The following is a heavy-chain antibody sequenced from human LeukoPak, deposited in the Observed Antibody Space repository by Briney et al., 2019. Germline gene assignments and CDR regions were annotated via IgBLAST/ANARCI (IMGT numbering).Heavy chain of an antibody. CDR1: GITFNA. Sequence: PGTSLRLSCAASGITFNAIHWVRQAPGKGLEWVANIKQDGSEKYYVDSVKGRFTISRDNAKNSLYLQMNSLRAEDTAVYYCARQWLARNYFDYWGQGTLVTVSS. J-gene: IGHJ4*02. V-gene: IGHV3-7*01. D-gene: IGHD6-19*01. CDR2: IKQDGSEK. CDR3: ARQWLARNYFDY.